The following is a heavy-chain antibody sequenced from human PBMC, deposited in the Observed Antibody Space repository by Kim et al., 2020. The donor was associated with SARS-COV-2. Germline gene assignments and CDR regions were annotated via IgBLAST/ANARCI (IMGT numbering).Heavy chain of an antibody. CDR3: ARDGYYDSSGYYDY. D-gene: IGHD3-22*01. Sequence: SETLSLTCTVSGGSISISSYYWGWIRQPPGKGLEWIGSIYYSGSTYYNPSLKSRVTISVDTSKNQFSLKLSSVTAADTAVYYCARDGYYDSSGYYDYWGQGTLVTVSS. V-gene: IGHV4-39*07. J-gene: IGHJ4*02. CDR2: IYYSGST. CDR1: GGSISISSYY.